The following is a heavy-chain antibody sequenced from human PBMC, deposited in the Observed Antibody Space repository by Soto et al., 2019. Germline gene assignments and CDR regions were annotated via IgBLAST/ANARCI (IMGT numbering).Heavy chain of an antibody. J-gene: IGHJ4*02. CDR1: GFTFSSYG. CDR2: ISYDGSNK. CDR3: AKDLNGVGAPFDY. Sequence: QVQLVESGGGVVQPGRSLRLSCAASGFTFSSYGMHWVRQAPGKGLEWVAVISYDGSNKYYADSVKGRFTISRDNSKNTLYLQMNSLRAEDTAVYYCAKDLNGVGAPFDYWGQGTLVTVSS. D-gene: IGHD1-26*01. V-gene: IGHV3-30*18.